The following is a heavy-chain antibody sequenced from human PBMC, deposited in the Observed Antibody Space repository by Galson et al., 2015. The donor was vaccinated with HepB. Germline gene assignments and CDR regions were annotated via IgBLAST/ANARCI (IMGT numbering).Heavy chain of an antibody. CDR2: IWYDGSNK. V-gene: IGHV3-33*01. J-gene: IGHJ2*01. CDR1: GFTFSSYG. CDR3: ARDRVAVAGTPLYWYFDL. Sequence: SLRLSCAASGFTFSSYGMHWVRQAPGKGLEWVAVIWYDGSNKYYADSVKGRFTISRDNSKNTLYLQMNSLRAEDTAVYYCARDRVAVAGTPLYWYFDLWGRGTLVTVSS. D-gene: IGHD6-19*01.